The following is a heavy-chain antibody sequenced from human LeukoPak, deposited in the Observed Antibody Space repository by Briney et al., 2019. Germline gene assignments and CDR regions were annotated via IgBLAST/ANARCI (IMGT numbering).Heavy chain of an antibody. J-gene: IGHJ4*02. CDR1: GFTFSSYA. D-gene: IGHD3-10*01. Sequence: PGGSLRLSCAASGFTFSSYAMSWVRQAPGKGLEWVSVFNGSGGSTYYADSLKGQFTIPGDNSKITLYVQMNSLRAEYTAVYYCAKDSTYGPDYWGQGTLVTVSS. V-gene: IGHV3-23*01. CDR3: AKDSTYGPDY. CDR2: FNGSGGST.